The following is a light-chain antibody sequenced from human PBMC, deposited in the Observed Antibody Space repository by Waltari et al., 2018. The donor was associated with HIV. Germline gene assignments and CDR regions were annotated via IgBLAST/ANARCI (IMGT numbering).Light chain of an antibody. V-gene: IGKV1-5*03. CDR3: QQYSSFPVT. CDR2: KAS. CDR1: HNVGDW. J-gene: IGKJ2*01. Sequence: DIQMTQSPSTLSASIGDRVSITCRASHNVGDWLAWYQQKPGKAPSLLISKASTLESGVPTNFSGSGSGTYFTLTIRGLRPDDFSTYYCQQYSSFPVTFGQGTKL.